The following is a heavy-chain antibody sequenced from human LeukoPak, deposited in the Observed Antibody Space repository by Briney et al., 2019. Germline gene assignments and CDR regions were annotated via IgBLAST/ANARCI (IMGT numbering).Heavy chain of an antibody. J-gene: IGHJ4*02. CDR1: GFTFDDYA. CDR2: ISGSGGST. CDR3: ARDPRYYYDSSGFDY. D-gene: IGHD3-22*01. V-gene: IGHV3-23*01. Sequence: GGSLRLSCAASGFTFDDYAMSWVRQAPGKGLEWVSAISGSGGSTYYADSVKGRFTISRDNSKNTLYLQMNSLRAEDTAVYYCARDPRYYYDSSGFDYWGQGTLVTVSS.